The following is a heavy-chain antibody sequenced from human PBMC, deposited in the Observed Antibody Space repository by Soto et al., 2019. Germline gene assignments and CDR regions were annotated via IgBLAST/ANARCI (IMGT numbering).Heavy chain of an antibody. V-gene: IGHV6-1*01. Sequence: SETLSLTCAISGDSVSSNSAAWNWIRQSPSRGLEWLGRTYYRSKWYNDYAVSVKSRITINPDTSKNQFSLQLNSVTPEDTAVYYCARDLLAFGTPFDYYYYMDVWGKGTTVTVSS. CDR3: ARDLLAFGTPFDYYYYMDV. J-gene: IGHJ6*03. CDR2: TYYRSKWYN. CDR1: GDSVSSNSAA. D-gene: IGHD3-10*01.